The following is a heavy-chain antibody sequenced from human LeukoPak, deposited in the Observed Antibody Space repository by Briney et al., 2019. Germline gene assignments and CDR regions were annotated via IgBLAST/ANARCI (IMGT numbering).Heavy chain of an antibody. D-gene: IGHD6-19*01. Sequence: GASVKVSCTASGYTFTNYGISWVRQAPGQGLEWMGWINTNTGNPTYAQGFTGRFVFSLDTSVSTAYLQISSLKAEDTAVYYCARVWSSGWHDAFDIWGQGTMVTVSS. J-gene: IGHJ3*02. CDR3: ARVWSSGWHDAFDI. CDR1: GYTFTNYG. V-gene: IGHV7-4-1*02. CDR2: INTNTGNP.